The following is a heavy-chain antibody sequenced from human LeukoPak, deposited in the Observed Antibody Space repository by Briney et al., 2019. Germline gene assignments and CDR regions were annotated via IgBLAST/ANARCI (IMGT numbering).Heavy chain of an antibody. CDR3: ARIADDSWSGYYLNWFDP. D-gene: IGHD3-3*01. Sequence: SGPTLVNPTETLTLTCTVSGFSLSNARMGVSWIRQPPGKALEWLAHIFSNDEKSYSTSLKSRLTISKDTSKSQVVLTMTNMDPVDTATYYCARIADDSWSGYYLNWFDPWGQGTLVTVSS. J-gene: IGHJ5*02. CDR1: GFSLSNARMG. CDR2: IFSNDEK. V-gene: IGHV2-26*01.